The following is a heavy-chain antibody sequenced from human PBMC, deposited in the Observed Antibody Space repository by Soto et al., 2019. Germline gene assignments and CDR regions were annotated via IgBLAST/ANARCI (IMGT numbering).Heavy chain of an antibody. CDR3: ARDHCSSTSCYVGGYYYYYGMDV. J-gene: IGHJ6*02. V-gene: IGHV3-33*01. CDR2: IWYDGSNK. Sequence: QVQLVESGGGVVQPGRSLRLSCAASGFTFSSYGMHWVRQAPGKGLEWVAVIWYDGSNKYYADSVKGRFTISRDNSKNTLYLQMTSRRAEDTAVYYCARDHCSSTSCYVGGYYYYYGMDVWGHGTTVTVSS. D-gene: IGHD2-2*01. CDR1: GFTFSSYG.